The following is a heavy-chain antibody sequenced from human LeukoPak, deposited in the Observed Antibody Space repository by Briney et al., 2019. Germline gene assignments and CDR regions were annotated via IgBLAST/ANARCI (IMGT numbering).Heavy chain of an antibody. Sequence: SESLSLTCGVSGGSINTNTFFWGWIRQPPGKGLEWIGNVFYSGNTMYNPSLKSRVTMSIDTSKSQFSLSLSSVTAADTAMYWCVRQSRIFGVTRPGYMDVWGKGIMVSVSS. CDR1: GGSINTNTFF. CDR2: VFYSGNT. CDR3: VRQSRIFGVTRPGYMDV. J-gene: IGHJ6*03. D-gene: IGHD3-3*01. V-gene: IGHV4-39*01.